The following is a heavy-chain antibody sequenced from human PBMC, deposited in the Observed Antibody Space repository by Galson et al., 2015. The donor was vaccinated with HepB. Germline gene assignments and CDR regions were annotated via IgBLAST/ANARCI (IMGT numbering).Heavy chain of an antibody. J-gene: IGHJ5*02. CDR3: ANAAWRDTAIGS. Sequence: SLRLSCAASGFTFSSYGMHWVRQAPGKGLEWVAVISYDGSNKYYADSVKGRFTISRDNSKNTLYLQMNSLRAEDTAVYYCANAAWRDTAIGSWGQGTLVTVSS. V-gene: IGHV3-30*18. CDR2: ISYDGSNK. CDR1: GFTFSSYG. D-gene: IGHD5-18*01.